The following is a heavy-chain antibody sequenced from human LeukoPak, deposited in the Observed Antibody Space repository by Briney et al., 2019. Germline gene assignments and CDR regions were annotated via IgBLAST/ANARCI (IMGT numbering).Heavy chain of an antibody. CDR1: GGSISSGGYS. D-gene: IGHD2-15*01. CDR3: ARGRGFWPNDC. CDR2: IYHSGST. J-gene: IGHJ4*02. V-gene: IGHV4-30-2*01. Sequence: SETLSLTCAVSGGSISSGGYSWSWIRQPPGKGLEWIGCIYHSGSTYYNPSLKSRVTISVDRSKNQFSLKLSSVTAADTAVYYCARGRGFWPNDCWGQGTLVTVSS.